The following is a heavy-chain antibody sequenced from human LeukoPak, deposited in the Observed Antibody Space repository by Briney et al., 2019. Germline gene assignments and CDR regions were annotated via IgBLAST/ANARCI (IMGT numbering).Heavy chain of an antibody. CDR3: AREPHPRGLEIGAFDI. CDR1: GGFISSGDYY. D-gene: IGHD1-1*01. Sequence: PSETLSLTCTVSGGFISSGDYYWSWIRQPPGKGLEWIGYIYYSGSTNYNPSLKSRVTVSVDTSKNQFSLKLTSVTAADTAVYYCAREPHPRGLEIGAFDIWGQGTMVTVSS. V-gene: IGHV4-61*08. J-gene: IGHJ3*02. CDR2: IYYSGST.